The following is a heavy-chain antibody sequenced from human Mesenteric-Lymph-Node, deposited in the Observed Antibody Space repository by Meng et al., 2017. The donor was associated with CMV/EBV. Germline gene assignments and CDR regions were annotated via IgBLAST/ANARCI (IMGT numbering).Heavy chain of an antibody. Sequence: APLPQAGAGLWTPSATVSPACALDGLSFIGYYLGWILRPPGKGLEWMGEINYSGSTNYNPSLKSRVTISVDTSKNQFSLKLSSVTAADTAVYYCARHQRWLKSEGGFNYWGQGTLVTVSS. CDR3: ARHQRWLKSEGGFNY. CDR1: GLSFIGYY. CDR2: INYSGST. J-gene: IGHJ4*02. D-gene: IGHD4-23*01. V-gene: IGHV4-34*02.